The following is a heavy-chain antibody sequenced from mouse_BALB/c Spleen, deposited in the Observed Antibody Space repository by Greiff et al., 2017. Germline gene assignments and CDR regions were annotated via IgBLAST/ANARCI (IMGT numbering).Heavy chain of an antibody. CDR2: ISSGGSYT. CDR1: GFTFSSYG. Sequence: EVKVEESGGDLLKPGGSLKLSCAASGFTFSSYGMSWVRQTPDKRLEWVATISSGGSYTYYPDSVKGRFTISRDNAKNTLYLQMSSLKSEDTAMYYCARDDPDCWGQGTTLTVSS. V-gene: IGHV5-6*02. J-gene: IGHJ2*01. CDR3: ARDDPDC.